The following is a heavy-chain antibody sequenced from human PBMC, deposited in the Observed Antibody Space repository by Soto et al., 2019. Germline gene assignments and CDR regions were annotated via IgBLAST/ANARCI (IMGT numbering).Heavy chain of an antibody. D-gene: IGHD4-17*01. CDR1: GGSISSGDYY. Sequence: SETLSLTCTVSGGSISSGDYYWNWIRQPPGKGLEWIGYIYYSGSTYYNPSLKSRVTISVDTSKNQFSLKLSSVTAADTAVYYCARDDGNYFDYWGQGTLVTVLL. CDR3: ARDDGNYFDY. CDR2: IYYSGST. V-gene: IGHV4-30-4*01. J-gene: IGHJ4*02.